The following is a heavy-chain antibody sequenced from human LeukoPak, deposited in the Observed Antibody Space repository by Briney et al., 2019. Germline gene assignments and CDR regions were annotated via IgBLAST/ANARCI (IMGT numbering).Heavy chain of an antibody. CDR2: IYPGDSDS. J-gene: IGHJ5*02. Sequence: GESLKISCKGSGYSFTSYWIGWVRQMPGKGLEWRGIIYPGDSDSRYSPSFQGQVTISADKSISTAYLQWSSLKASDTAMYYCARRSESNWFDPWGQGTMVTVSS. CDR1: GYSFTSYW. V-gene: IGHV5-51*01. CDR3: ARRSESNWFDP.